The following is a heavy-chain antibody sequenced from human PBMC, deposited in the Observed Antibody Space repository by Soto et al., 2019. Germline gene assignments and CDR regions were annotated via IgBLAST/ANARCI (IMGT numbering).Heavy chain of an antibody. CDR3: ARSGGTDYLAH. CDR1: GTSFTKHG. Sequence: QVQLVQSGAEVRKPGSSVNVSCKASGTSFTKHGIHWVRQAPGQGLEWMGGFVPMFRSSNYAQKFQGRVTIGADNSTKSAYMELNSARADDSCTDYSARSGGTDYLAHWGQGTLVTASS. CDR2: FVPMFRSS. D-gene: IGHD2-15*01. V-gene: IGHV1-69*06. J-gene: IGHJ4*02.